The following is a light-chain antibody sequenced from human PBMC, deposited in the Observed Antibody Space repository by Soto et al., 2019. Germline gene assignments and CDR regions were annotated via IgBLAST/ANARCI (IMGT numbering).Light chain of an antibody. CDR3: QQYDNVPLT. CDR1: QDISNY. CDR2: EAS. Sequence: DSQMTQSPSSLSASVGDRVTITCQASQDISNYLSWYQQKPGKAPKLLIYEASNLEAGVPSRFSGSGSGTDFTFTITSLQPEDIATYYCQQYDNVPLTFGGGTRVEIK. V-gene: IGKV1-33*01. J-gene: IGKJ4*01.